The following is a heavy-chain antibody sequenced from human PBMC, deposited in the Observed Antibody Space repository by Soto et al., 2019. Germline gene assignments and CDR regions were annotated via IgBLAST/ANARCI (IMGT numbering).Heavy chain of an antibody. CDR3: TRDPDTAMDPNHFDY. CDR2: IRSKAYGGTT. D-gene: IGHD5-18*01. J-gene: IGHJ4*02. V-gene: IGHV3-49*03. CDR1: GFTFGDYA. Sequence: GGSLRLSCTASGFTFGDYAMSWFRQAPGKGLEWVGFIRSKAYGGTTEYAASVKGRFTISRDDSKSIAYLQMNSLKTEDTAVYYCTRDPDTAMDPNHFDYWGQGTLVTVSS.